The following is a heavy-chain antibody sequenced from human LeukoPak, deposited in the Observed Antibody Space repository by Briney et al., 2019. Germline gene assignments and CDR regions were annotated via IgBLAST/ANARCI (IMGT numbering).Heavy chain of an antibody. Sequence: RASVTVSCKASGYTFTNYGISWVRQAPGQGLEWMGWISAYNGNTNYAQILQGRVTMTTDTSTSTAYMELRSLRSDDTAVYYCASGTYHSDPRDGLYLKYFDYWGQGTLVTVSS. CDR3: ASGTYHSDPRDGLYLKYFDY. D-gene: IGHD5-24*01. CDR1: GYTFTNYG. J-gene: IGHJ4*02. V-gene: IGHV1-18*01. CDR2: ISAYNGNT.